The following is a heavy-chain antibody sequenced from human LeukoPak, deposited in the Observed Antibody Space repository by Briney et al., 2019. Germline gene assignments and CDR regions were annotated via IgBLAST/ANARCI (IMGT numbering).Heavy chain of an antibody. J-gene: IGHJ5*02. D-gene: IGHD6-13*01. CDR2: FDPEDGET. Sequence: ASVKVSCKVSGYTLTELSMHWVRQAPGKGLEWMGGFDPEDGETIYAQKFQGRVTMTEDTSTDTAYMELSSLRSEDTAVYYCATEARIAAAGKGRKRPNWFDPWGQGTLVTVSS. CDR3: ATEARIAAAGKGRKRPNWFDP. CDR1: GYTLTELS. V-gene: IGHV1-24*01.